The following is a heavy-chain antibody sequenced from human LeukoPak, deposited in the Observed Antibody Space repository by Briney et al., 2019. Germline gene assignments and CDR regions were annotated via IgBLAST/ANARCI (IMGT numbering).Heavy chain of an antibody. J-gene: IGHJ4*02. V-gene: IGHV3-21*01. CDR2: NSSSSSYI. CDR3: ARAPSVWDL. Sequence: PGGSLRLSCAASGFTFSSYSMNWVRQAPGKGLEWVSSNSSSSSYIYYADSVKGRLTISRENAKNSLYLQMNSLRAEDTAVYYCARAPSVWDLWGQGTLVTVSS. CDR1: GFTFSSYS. D-gene: IGHD1-14*01.